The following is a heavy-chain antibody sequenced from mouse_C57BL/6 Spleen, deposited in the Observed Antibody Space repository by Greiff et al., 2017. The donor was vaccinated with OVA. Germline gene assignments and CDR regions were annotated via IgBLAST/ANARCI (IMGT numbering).Heavy chain of an antibody. J-gene: IGHJ2*01. D-gene: IGHD1-1*01. V-gene: IGHV5-16*01. CDR2: INYDGSST. CDR3: ARESPYYYGSPYYFDY. CDR1: GFTFSDYY. Sequence: EVKVVESEGGLVQPGSSMKLSCTASGFTFSDYYMAWVRQVPEKGLEWVANINYDGSSTYYLDSLKSRFIISSDNAKNILYLQMSSLKSEDTATYYCARESPYYYGSPYYFDYWGQGTTLTVSS.